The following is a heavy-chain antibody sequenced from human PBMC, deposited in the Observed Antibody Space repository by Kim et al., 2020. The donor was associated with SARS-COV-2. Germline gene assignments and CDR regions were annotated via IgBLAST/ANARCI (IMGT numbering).Heavy chain of an antibody. Sequence: GGSLRLSCAASGFTFSGSAMHWVRQASGKGLEWVGRIRSKANSYATAYAASVKGRFTISRDDSKNTAYLQMNSLKTEDTAVYYCTRRKGDGMDVWGQGTTVTVSS. CDR1: GFTFSGSA. CDR3: TRRKGDGMDV. CDR2: IRSKANSYAT. J-gene: IGHJ6*02. V-gene: IGHV3-73*01.